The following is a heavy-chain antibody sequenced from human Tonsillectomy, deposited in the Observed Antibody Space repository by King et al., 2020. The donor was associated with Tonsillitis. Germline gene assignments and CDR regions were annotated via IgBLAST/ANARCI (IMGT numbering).Heavy chain of an antibody. V-gene: IGHV3-23*04. Sequence: VQLVESGGGLVQPGGSLRLSCAASGFTFTTSAMSWGRQAPGKGLGGVSHISGGGVYTYYSDSVKGRFTVSRDKSKRTLYLLMNSLSPEDTAVYYCAKVPGDFWSTSYYFDYWGLGTLVTVSS. CDR3: AKVPGDFWSTSYYFDY. CDR1: GFTFTTSA. CDR2: ISGGGVYT. D-gene: IGHD3-3*01. J-gene: IGHJ4*02.